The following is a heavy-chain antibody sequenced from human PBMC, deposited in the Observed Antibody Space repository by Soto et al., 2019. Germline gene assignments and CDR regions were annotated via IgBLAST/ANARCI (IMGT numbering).Heavy chain of an antibody. CDR2: VFASGTT. V-gene: IGHV4-4*07. J-gene: IGHJ5*02. D-gene: IGHD5-18*01. CDR1: GASIKGYY. CDR3: ATYSETNLNRFDP. Sequence: PSETLSLTCSVSGASIKGYYWAWIRQPAGKGLEWIGRVFASGTTNYNPSLRNRITMSVDTSRNQFSLEMRSMTAADTAMYYWATYSETNLNRFDPWGQGIMVTVYS.